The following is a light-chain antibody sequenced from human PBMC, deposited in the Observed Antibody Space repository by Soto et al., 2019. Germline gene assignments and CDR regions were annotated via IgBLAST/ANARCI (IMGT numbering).Light chain of an antibody. Sequence: DLQMTQYPSSLSASVGDRVTSTCQASQDISNYLNWYQQKPGKAPKLLIYDASNLETGVPSRFSGSGSGTDFTFTISSLQPEDIATYYCQQYDNLPITFGGGTKVEIK. CDR1: QDISNY. CDR3: QQYDNLPIT. J-gene: IGKJ4*01. CDR2: DAS. V-gene: IGKV1-33*01.